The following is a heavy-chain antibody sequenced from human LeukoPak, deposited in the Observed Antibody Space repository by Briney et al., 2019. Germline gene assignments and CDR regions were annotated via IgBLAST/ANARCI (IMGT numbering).Heavy chain of an antibody. CDR1: GYTFTDYY. CDR2: VNPNLGIT. CDR3: ARLPRLATSSPHYFDY. Sequence: ASVKVSCRASGYTFTDYYIHWVRLAPGQGPEWVGWVNPNLGITRYSQNFQGRVSLTRDTSIATAYLELSRLGSADTAVYYCARLPRLATSSPHYFDYWGQGTQVTVSS. V-gene: IGHV1-2*02. J-gene: IGHJ4*02.